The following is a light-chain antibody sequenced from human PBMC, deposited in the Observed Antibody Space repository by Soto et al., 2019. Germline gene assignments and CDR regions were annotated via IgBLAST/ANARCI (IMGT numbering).Light chain of an antibody. CDR3: QQSGGSTRT. J-gene: IGKJ1*01. Sequence: EIVLTQSPCTLSLSPGERVTLSCRASQSISTTYLAWYQHKPGQAPRLLIYGASSRATGIPDRFSGSGSGTDFTLTISRLEPEDFAVYYCQQSGGSTRTFGQGTKVDIK. CDR1: QSISTTY. CDR2: GAS. V-gene: IGKV3-20*01.